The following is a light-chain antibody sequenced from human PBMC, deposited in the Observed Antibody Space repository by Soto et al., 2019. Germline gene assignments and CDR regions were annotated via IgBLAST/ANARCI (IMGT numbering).Light chain of an antibody. CDR3: LQDYNYPWT. CDR1: QGIRND. CDR2: AAS. V-gene: IGKV1-6*01. Sequence: IRMTQSPSSLSASVGDRVTITCRASQGIRNDLGWYQQKPGTAPKLLIYAASSLQSGVPSRFNGSGSGTDFTLTISSLQPEDFATYYCLQDYNYPWTFGQGTKVDI. J-gene: IGKJ1*01.